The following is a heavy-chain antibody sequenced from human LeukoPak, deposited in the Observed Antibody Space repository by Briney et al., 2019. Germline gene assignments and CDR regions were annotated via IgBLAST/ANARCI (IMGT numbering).Heavy chain of an antibody. CDR1: GGSISSSSYY. V-gene: IGHV4-39*01. D-gene: IGHD1-26*01. J-gene: IGHJ4*02. CDR3: ARQRELRLFDY. Sequence: SETLSLTCTVSGGSISSSSYYWGWIRQPPGKGLEWIGSMYQSGSTYYNPSLKSRVTISIDTSKNQFSLKLSPVTAADTAIYYCARQRELRLFDYWGQGTLVTVSS. CDR2: MYQSGST.